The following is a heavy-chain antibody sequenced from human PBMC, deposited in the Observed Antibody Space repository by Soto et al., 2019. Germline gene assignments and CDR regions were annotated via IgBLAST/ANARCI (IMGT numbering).Heavy chain of an antibody. CDR1: GGALTSYP. V-gene: IGHV1-69*06. Sequence: QVRLEQSGAEVKKPGSSVRVSCQASGGALTSYPIHWVRQAPGQGLEWMRVIDPIVDTSNLAENFKTRLTLTADTSTKTVYMDLTSLRSDDTAIYFCATYPRPYKWTDIWGRGTQLTVSS. CDR3: ATYPRPYKWTDI. J-gene: IGHJ4*02. CDR2: IDPIVDTS. D-gene: IGHD1-20*01.